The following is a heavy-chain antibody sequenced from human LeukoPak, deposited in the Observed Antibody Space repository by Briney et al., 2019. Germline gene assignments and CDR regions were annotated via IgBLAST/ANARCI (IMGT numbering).Heavy chain of an antibody. CDR1: GSSISSSSYY. D-gene: IGHD6-19*01. V-gene: IGHV4-39*07. CDR2: IYYSGST. CDR3: ARDLRAIAVAGEGSVPLPDY. Sequence: SETLSLTCTVSGSSISSSSYYWGWIRQPPGKGLEWIGSIYYSGSTYYNPSLKSRVTISVDTSKNQFSLKLSSVTAADTAVYYCARDLRAIAVAGEGSVPLPDYWGQGTLVTVSS. J-gene: IGHJ4*02.